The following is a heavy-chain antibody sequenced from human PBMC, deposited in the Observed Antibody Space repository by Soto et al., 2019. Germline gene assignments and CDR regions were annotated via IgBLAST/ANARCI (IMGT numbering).Heavy chain of an antibody. D-gene: IGHD6-13*01. CDR1: GYTFTAHY. Sequence: QAQLVPSGAEVKTPGAAVKVSCQASGYTFTAHYLHWVRKAPGEGLEWMGWINPTTGATRYAQKFQGRVTMTRDTSMSTAYLEVRSLRPDDTAVYYCAKGDSRWVSWFAPWGQGTLVTV. CDR3: AKGDSRWVSWFAP. V-gene: IGHV1-2*02. CDR2: INPTTGAT. J-gene: IGHJ5*02.